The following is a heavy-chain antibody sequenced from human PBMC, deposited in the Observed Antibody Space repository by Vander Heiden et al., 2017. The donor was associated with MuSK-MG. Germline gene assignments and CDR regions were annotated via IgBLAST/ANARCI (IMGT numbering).Heavy chain of an antibody. Sequence: QEQLVQSGAEVKKPGSSVKVPCRASGYSFIEYYMHWVRQAPGQGLEWMGWINPNSGGTKYAQKSQGRVTMTRDTSMSTAYMELSRLRSDDTAVYYCARVGSMGYCSSTSCSPMDVWGKGTTVTVSS. V-gene: IGHV1-2*02. CDR2: INPNSGGT. CDR3: ARVGSMGYCSSTSCSPMDV. CDR1: GYSFIEYY. J-gene: IGHJ6*04. D-gene: IGHD2-2*01.